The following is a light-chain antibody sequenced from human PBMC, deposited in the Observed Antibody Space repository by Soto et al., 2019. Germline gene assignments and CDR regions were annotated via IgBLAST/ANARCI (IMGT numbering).Light chain of an antibody. CDR2: EVS. Sequence: QSVLTQPASVSGSPGQSITISCTGTSRDVGGYNYVSWYQQHPGKAPKHMIYEVSNRTSGVSNRFSGSKSGNTASLTISGLQAEDEAYYYCSSYTSSSTWVFGGGTKLTVL. CDR1: SRDVGGYNY. J-gene: IGLJ3*02. CDR3: SSYTSSSTWV. V-gene: IGLV2-14*01.